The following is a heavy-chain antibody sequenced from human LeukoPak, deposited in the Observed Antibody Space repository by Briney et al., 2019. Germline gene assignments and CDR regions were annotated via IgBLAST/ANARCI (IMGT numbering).Heavy chain of an antibody. J-gene: IGHJ5*02. CDR2: INHSGST. CDR1: GGSFSGYY. V-gene: IGHV4-34*01. D-gene: IGHD1-26*01. Sequence: SETLSLTCAVYGGSFSGYYWSWIRQPPGKGLEWIGEINHSGSTNYNPSLKSRVTISVDTSKNQFSLKPSSVTAADTAVYYCARAYSGSYYVWFDPWGQGTLVTVSS. CDR3: ARAYSGSYYVWFDP.